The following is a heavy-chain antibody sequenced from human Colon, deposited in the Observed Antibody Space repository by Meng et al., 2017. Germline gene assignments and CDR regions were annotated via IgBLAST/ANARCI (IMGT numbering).Heavy chain of an antibody. CDR1: GDSVSSNSAA. CDR3: ARGFLVRGFDS. Sequence: QVQLPQSGPGLVKPSQTLSLTCAISGDSVSSNSAAWNWITQSPSRGLEWLARTYYSSKWNNDYAVSVKGRITINADTSTNQVSLQLNSVTPEDTAVYYCARGFLVRGFDSWGQGTLVTVSS. CDR2: TYYSSKWNN. D-gene: IGHD3-3*01. V-gene: IGHV6-1*01. J-gene: IGHJ4*02.